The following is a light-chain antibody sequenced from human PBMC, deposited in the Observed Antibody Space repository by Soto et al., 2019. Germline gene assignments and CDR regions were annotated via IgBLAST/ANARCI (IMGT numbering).Light chain of an antibody. V-gene: IGKV3-20*01. CDR2: GAS. CDR3: QQYGSSPLT. Sequence: EIVLTQSPGTLSLSPGERATLSCRASQSVSSSYLAWYQQKPGQAPRLLIFGASSRANGIPDRFSGSGSGTDFTLTISRLEPEDFAVFYCQQYGSSPLTFGGGTKVDIK. CDR1: QSVSSSY. J-gene: IGKJ4*01.